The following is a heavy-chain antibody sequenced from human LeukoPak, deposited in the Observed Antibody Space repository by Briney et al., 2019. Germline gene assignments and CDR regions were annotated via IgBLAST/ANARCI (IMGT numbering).Heavy chain of an antibody. J-gene: IGHJ4*02. CDR2: FSGSDGNT. V-gene: IGHV3-23*01. Sequence: GGSLRLSCAASGFIFSSYAMSWVRQAPGKGLEWVSTFSGSDGNTYYADSVKGRFTISRDNSKNTLYLQMNSLRAEDTAVYYCAKGGSSGYYHACEYWGQGTLVTVSS. CDR3: AKGGSSGYYHACEY. D-gene: IGHD3-22*01. CDR1: GFIFSSYA.